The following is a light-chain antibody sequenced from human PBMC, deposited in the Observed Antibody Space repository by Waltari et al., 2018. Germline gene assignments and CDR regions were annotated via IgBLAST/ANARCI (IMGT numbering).Light chain of an antibody. J-gene: IGLJ3*02. Sequence: QSVLTQPPSASGTPGQRVTISCSGGSSNIGSNVVTWYQQFPGTAPKLLIYSSSWRPSGVPDRFSGSKSGTSASLAISGLQSEDEADFYCASWDDSLNGWVFGGGTKLTVL. CDR2: SSS. CDR1: SSNIGSNV. CDR3: ASWDDSLNGWV. V-gene: IGLV1-44*01.